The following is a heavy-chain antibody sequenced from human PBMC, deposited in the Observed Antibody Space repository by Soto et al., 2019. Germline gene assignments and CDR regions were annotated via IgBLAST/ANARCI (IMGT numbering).Heavy chain of an antibody. CDR3: AKTVGLGPFGQVTL. Sequence: QEQLVESGGGLVKPGGSLRLSCAASGFTFSDAYMSWIRQAPGKGLEGVSYISHTSHYMKYSDSVEGRLTVSRDNAKNSLYLHINSLRADDTAVYYCAKTVGLGPFGQVTLWGSGTLVIVSS. D-gene: IGHD1-26*01. CDR1: GFTFSDAY. CDR2: ISHTSHYM. V-gene: IGHV3-11*05. J-gene: IGHJ2*01.